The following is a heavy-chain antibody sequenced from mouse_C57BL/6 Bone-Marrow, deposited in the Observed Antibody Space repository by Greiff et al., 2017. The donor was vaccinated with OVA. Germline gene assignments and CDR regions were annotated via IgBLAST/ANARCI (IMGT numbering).Heavy chain of an antibody. Sequence: QVQLQQPGAELVKPGASVKLSCKASGYTFTSYWMHWVKQRPGQGLEWIGMIHPNSGSTNYNEKFKSKATLTVDKSSSTAYMQLSSLTSEDSAVYYCARWRDYARLAYAMDYWGQGTSVTVSS. D-gene: IGHD2-4*01. CDR1: GYTFTSYW. V-gene: IGHV1-64*01. J-gene: IGHJ4*01. CDR2: IHPNSGST. CDR3: ARWRDYARLAYAMDY.